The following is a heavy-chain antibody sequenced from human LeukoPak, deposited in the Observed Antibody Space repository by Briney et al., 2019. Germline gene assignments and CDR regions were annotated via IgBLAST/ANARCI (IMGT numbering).Heavy chain of an antibody. Sequence: ASVKVSCKASGSTFSSYGISWVRRAPGQRLEWMGGISAYNGNTNYAQKLQGRLTMTTHTYTSTAYMELRSLRSDDTAVYYCAREVGSGSYYAVYWGQGTLVTVSS. CDR1: GSTFSSYG. V-gene: IGHV1-18*01. D-gene: IGHD3-10*01. CDR3: AREVGSGSYYAVY. CDR2: ISAYNGNT. J-gene: IGHJ4*02.